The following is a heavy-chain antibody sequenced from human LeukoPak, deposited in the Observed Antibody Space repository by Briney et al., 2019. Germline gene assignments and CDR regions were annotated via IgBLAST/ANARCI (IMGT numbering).Heavy chain of an antibody. CDR2: IRSDGSDK. V-gene: IGHV3-30*02. J-gene: IGHJ4*02. CDR1: GFTFSSYG. CDR3: SKDRNINYGFFDY. D-gene: IGHD4-11*01. Sequence: GGSLRLSCAASGFTFSSYGMHWVRQAPGKGLEWVAFIRSDGSDKYYADSVKGRFSISRDSSKSTLYLQMNSLRAEDTAIYYCSKDRNINYGFFDYWGQGTLVTVSS.